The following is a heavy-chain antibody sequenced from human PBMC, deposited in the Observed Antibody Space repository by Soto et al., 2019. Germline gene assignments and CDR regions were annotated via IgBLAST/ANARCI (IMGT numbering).Heavy chain of an antibody. CDR2: INHSGST. CDR1: GGSFSGYY. V-gene: IGHV4-34*01. J-gene: IGHJ6*02. CDR3: ARLVVAATRYYYYYYGMDV. D-gene: IGHD2-15*01. Sequence: SETLSLTCAVYGGSFSGYYWSWIRQPPGKGLEWIGEINHSGSTNYNPSLKSRVTISVDTSKNQFSLKLSSVTAADTAVYYCARLVVAATRYYYYYYGMDVWGQGTTVTVS.